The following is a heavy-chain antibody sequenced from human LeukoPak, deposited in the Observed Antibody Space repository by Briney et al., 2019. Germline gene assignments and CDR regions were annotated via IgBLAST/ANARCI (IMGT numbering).Heavy chain of an antibody. CDR3: ARWLADLYAFDI. Sequence: SETLSLTCTVSGGSISSYYWSWIRQPPGKGLEWIGYIYYSGSTNYNPSLKSRVTISVDTSKNPFSLKLSSVTAADTAVYYCARWLADLYAFDIWGQGTMVTVSS. CDR2: IYYSGST. J-gene: IGHJ3*02. CDR1: GGSISSYY. V-gene: IGHV4-59*08. D-gene: IGHD6-19*01.